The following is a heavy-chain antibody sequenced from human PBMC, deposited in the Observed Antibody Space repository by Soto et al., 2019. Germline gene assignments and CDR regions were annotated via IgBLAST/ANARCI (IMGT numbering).Heavy chain of an antibody. J-gene: IGHJ1*01. CDR3: ARLPNKSPQN. CDR2: ISNDGSST. CDR1: GFTFSSYW. V-gene: IGHV3-74*01. Sequence: EVHLVESGGGLVQPGGSLRLSCVASGFTFSSYWMHWVRQPPGKGLVWVSSISNDGSSTSYADPVKGRFTISRDNAKNTLYLQMNSLRAEDTAVYYCARLPNKSPQNWGQGTLVIVSP.